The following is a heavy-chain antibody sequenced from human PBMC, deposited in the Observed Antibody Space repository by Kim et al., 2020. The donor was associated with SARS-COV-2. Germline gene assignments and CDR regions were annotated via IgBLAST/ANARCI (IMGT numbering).Heavy chain of an antibody. CDR3: ARGLYCSSTKCSFGLDV. CDR1: GFTFNTYE. Sequence: GGSLRLSCLASGFTFNTYEINWVRKAPGKGLEWFSYTNNGGSTIYFADSVKGRFTVSRDNARNSVYLQMNSLRDEDTAEYYCARGLYCSSTKCSFGLDV. V-gene: IGHV3-48*03. J-gene: IGHJ6*01. D-gene: IGHD2-2*01. CDR2: TNNGGSTI.